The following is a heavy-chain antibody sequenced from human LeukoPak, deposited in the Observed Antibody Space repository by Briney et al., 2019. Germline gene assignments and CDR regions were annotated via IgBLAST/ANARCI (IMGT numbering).Heavy chain of an antibody. J-gene: IGHJ4*02. CDR2: ISAYNGNT. D-gene: IGHD2-15*01. CDR3: ARDSRPGHQPVAFDY. V-gene: IGHV1-18*01. CDR1: GYTFTSYG. Sequence: ASVEVSCKASGYTFTSYGISWVRQAPGQGLEWMGWISAYNGNTNYAQKLQGRVTMTTDTSTSTAYMELRSLRSDDTAVYYCARDSRPGHQPVAFDYWGQGTLVTVSS.